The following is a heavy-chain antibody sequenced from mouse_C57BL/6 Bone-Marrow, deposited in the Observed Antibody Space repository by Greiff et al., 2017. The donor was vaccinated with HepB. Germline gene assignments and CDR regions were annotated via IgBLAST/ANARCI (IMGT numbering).Heavy chain of an antibody. CDR2: FHPYNDDT. V-gene: IGHV1-47*01. Sequence: VKLMESGAELVKPGASVKMSCKASGYTFTTYPIEWMKQNHGKSLEWIGNFHPYNDDTKYNEKFKGKATLTVEKSSSTVYLELSRLTSDDSAVYYCARRAGSLYYFDYWGQGTTLTVSS. D-gene: IGHD6-2*01. CDR1: GYTFTTYP. J-gene: IGHJ2*01. CDR3: ARRAGSLYYFDY.